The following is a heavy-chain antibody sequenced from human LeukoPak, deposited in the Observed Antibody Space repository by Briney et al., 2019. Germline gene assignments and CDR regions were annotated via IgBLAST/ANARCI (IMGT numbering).Heavy chain of an antibody. CDR1: GFTFSSYG. CDR3: ARDPTAYYDSSGYYLNTIDY. V-gene: IGHV3-33*01. Sequence: GGSLRLSSAASGFTFSSYGMHWVRQAPGKGLEWVAVIWYDGSNKYYADSVKGRFTISRDNSKKTLYLQMNSLRAEDTAVYYCARDPTAYYDSSGYYLNTIDYWGQGTLVTVSS. D-gene: IGHD3-22*01. J-gene: IGHJ4*02. CDR2: IWYDGSNK.